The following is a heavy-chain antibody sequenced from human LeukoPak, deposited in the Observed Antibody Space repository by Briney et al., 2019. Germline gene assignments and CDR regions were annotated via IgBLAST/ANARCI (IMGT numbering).Heavy chain of an antibody. Sequence: SETLSLTCAVSGGSISSYYRSWIWQPAGKGLEWIGRIYTSGSTNYNPSLKSRVTISVDKSKNQFSLKLSSVTAADTAVYYCARERVGATDHDAFDIWGQGTMVTVSS. V-gene: IGHV4-4*07. CDR3: ARERVGATDHDAFDI. J-gene: IGHJ3*02. D-gene: IGHD1-26*01. CDR2: IYTSGST. CDR1: GGSISSYY.